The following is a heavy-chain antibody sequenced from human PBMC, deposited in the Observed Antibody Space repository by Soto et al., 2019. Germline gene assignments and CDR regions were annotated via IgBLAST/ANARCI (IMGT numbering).Heavy chain of an antibody. J-gene: IGHJ3*02. CDR1: RFTFSNSA. Sequence: EVQLVESGGDLVQPGGSLRLSCTTSRFTFSNSAMSWVRQAPGKGLECVSTIKSSDGGAYYGDSVKGRFTISRDNPKNTLYLQMNSLRAEDTAVYYCAKALGSLDPFDIWGQGTMVTVSS. CDR2: IKSSDGGA. V-gene: IGHV3-23*04. D-gene: IGHD3-16*01. CDR3: AKALGSLDPFDI.